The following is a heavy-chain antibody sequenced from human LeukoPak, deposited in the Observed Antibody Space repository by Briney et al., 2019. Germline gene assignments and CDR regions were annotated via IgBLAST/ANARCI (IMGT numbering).Heavy chain of an antibody. CDR1: GFTFNRYS. Sequence: GGSLRLSCAASGFTFNRYSMNWVRQAPGKGLEWVSYIAYTETIHYADSVKGRFTISRDDAKNSLYLHMNSLRAEDTAVYYCTRDPRALDYWGQGTLVTVSS. CDR3: TRDPRALDY. CDR2: IAYTETI. V-gene: IGHV3-48*01. J-gene: IGHJ4*02.